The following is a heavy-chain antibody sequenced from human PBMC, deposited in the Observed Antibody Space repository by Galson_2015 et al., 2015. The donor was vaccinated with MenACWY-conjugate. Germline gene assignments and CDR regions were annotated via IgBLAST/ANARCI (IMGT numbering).Heavy chain of an antibody. CDR3: AADRRQVRRGWLPY. V-gene: IGHV1-24*01. CDR1: GYTLTDLS. CDR2: FNPGDGTR. J-gene: IGHJ4*02. Sequence: AVKVSCKASGYTLTDLSVYWVRQAPGKGLERMRGFNPGDGTRIYAQRFQGRVTKTEDTSTDTAYMELSSLRSEDMAVYYCAADRRQVRRGWLPYWGQGTLVTVSS. D-gene: IGHD5-18*01.